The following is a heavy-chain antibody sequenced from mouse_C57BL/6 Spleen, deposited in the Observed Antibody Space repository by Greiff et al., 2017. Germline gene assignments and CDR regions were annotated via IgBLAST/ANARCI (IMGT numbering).Heavy chain of an antibody. CDR1: GFNIKDYY. CDR3: ARSWVTTVVAAYYFDH. D-gene: IGHD1-1*01. J-gene: IGHJ2*01. V-gene: IGHV14-2*01. Sequence: EVQLQQSGAELVKPGASVKLSCTASGFNIKDYYMHWVKQRTEQGLEWIGRIDPEDGETKYAPKFQGKATITADTSSNTAYLQLSSLTSEDTAVYYCARSWVTTVVAAYYFDHWGQGTTLTVSS. CDR2: IDPEDGET.